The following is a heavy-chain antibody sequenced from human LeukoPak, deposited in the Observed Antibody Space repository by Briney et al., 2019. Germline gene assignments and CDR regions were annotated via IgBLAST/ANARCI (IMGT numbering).Heavy chain of an antibody. CDR2: ISSSGGST. V-gene: IGHV3-23*01. D-gene: IGHD3-22*01. Sequence: QAGGSLRLSCAASGFIFSRYAMTWVRQAPGKGLEWVSDISSSGGSTYYADSVKGRFTISRDNSKNILYLQMDSLRAEDTATYYCAKDPFVRYYDTSGYPYDSWGQGTMVTVSS. J-gene: IGHJ4*02. CDR3: AKDPFVRYYDTSGYPYDS. CDR1: GFIFSRYA.